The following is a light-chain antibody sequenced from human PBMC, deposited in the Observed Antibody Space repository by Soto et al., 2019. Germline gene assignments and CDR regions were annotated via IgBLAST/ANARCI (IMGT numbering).Light chain of an antibody. Sequence: QSALTQPASVSGSPGQSITISCTGSSSDIGGYNYVSWYQHHPGKAPKLLIYEVTNRPSGVSNRFSGSKSGHTASLTISGLQAEDEAVYYCNSYTSSSTRVFGGGTKLTV. CDR2: EVT. CDR3: NSYTSSSTRV. J-gene: IGLJ2*01. CDR1: SSDIGGYNY. V-gene: IGLV2-14*01.